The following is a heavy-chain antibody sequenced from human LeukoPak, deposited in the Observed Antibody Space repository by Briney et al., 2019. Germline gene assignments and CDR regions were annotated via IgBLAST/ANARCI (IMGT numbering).Heavy chain of an antibody. Sequence: PGGSLRLSCAASGFTFSSYSMNWVRQAPGKGLEWVSSISSSSIYIYYADSVKGRFTISRDNSKNTLYMQMNSLRAEDTAVYYCAKDHKVGWGQGTLVTVSS. CDR2: ISSSSIYI. CDR3: AKDHKVG. CDR1: GFTFSSYS. D-gene: IGHD3-16*01. J-gene: IGHJ4*02. V-gene: IGHV3-21*04.